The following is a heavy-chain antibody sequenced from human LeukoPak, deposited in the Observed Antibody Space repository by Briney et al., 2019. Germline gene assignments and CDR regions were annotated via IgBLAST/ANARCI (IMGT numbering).Heavy chain of an antibody. D-gene: IGHD3-10*01. V-gene: IGHV3-9*01. CDR2: ISWNSGSI. J-gene: IGHJ4*02. CDR3: AKAVTMVRGGHFDY. Sequence: PGGSLRLSCVASGFTFYDYAMHWVRQAPGKGLEWVSGISWNSGSIGYADSVKGRFTISRDNAKNSLYLQMNSLRAEDTALYYCAKAVTMVRGGHFDYWGQGTLVTVSS. CDR1: GFTFYDYA.